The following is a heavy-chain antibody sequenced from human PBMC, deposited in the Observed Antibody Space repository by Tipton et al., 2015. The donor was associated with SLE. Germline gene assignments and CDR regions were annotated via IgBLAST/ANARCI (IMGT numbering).Heavy chain of an antibody. V-gene: IGHV3-9*01. J-gene: IGHJ4*02. D-gene: IGHD3-10*01. CDR1: GSTFDDYA. CDR2: ISWNSGNI. Sequence: SLRLSCAASGSTFDDYAMHWVRQAPGKGLEWVSGISWNSGNIDYADSVKGRFAISRDNAKNSLYLQMNSLRVEDTALYYCAKDPTLVQGVIMGGEFDYWGQGTLVTVSS. CDR3: AKDPTLVQGVIMGGEFDY.